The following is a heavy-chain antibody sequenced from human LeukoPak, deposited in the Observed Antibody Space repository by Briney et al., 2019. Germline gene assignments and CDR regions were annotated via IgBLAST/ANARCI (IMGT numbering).Heavy chain of an antibody. CDR3: AKEGDILTGYLFDY. V-gene: IGHV3-30*02. D-gene: IGHD3-9*01. Sequence: GGSLRLSCAASGFTFSSYGMHWVRQAPGKGLEWVAFIRYDGSNKYYADSVKGRFTISRDNSKNTLYLQMNSLRAEDTAVYYCAKEGDILTGYLFDYWGQGTPVTVSS. CDR1: GFTFSSYG. J-gene: IGHJ4*02. CDR2: IRYDGSNK.